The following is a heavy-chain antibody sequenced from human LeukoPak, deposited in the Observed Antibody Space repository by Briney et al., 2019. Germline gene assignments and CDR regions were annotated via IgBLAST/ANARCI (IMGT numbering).Heavy chain of an antibody. CDR3: ARPATTSKGHDRSFHY. Sequence: GESLKISCQGSGYSFTNYWIGWVRQMSGKGLEWMGIIYPGDSDTRYSPSFQGQVTISADKSISTAYLQWSSLKASDTAMYYCARPATTSKGHDRSFHYWGQGTLVTVSS. J-gene: IGHJ4*02. CDR1: GYSFTNYW. CDR2: IYPGDSDT. D-gene: IGHD6-25*01. V-gene: IGHV5-51*01.